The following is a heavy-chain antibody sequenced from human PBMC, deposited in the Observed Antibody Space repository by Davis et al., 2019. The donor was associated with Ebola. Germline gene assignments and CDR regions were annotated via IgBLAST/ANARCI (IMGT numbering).Heavy chain of an antibody. V-gene: IGHV4-59*01. J-gene: IGHJ4*02. CDR3: AKDRWYYYDSSGYWDY. Sequence: SETLSLTCTVSGGSISSYYWSWIRQPPGKGLEWIGYIYYSGSTNYNPSLKSRVTISVDTSKNQFSLKLSSVTAADTAVYYCAKDRWYYYDSSGYWDYWGQGTLVTVSS. CDR2: IYYSGST. D-gene: IGHD3-22*01. CDR1: GGSISSYY.